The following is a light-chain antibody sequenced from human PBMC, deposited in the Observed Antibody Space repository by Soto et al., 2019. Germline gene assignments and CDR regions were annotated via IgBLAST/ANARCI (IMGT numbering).Light chain of an antibody. J-gene: IGKJ4*01. CDR2: GAS. CDR1: QGISSY. V-gene: IGKV1-9*01. Sequence: DIRLTQSPSFLSASVGDRVTITCRASQGISSYLAWYQQKPGKAPKLLIYGASTLQSGVPSRFSGSGSATEFTLTISSLQPEDVATYDCQQLNSYPFTFGGGTKVEIK. CDR3: QQLNSYPFT.